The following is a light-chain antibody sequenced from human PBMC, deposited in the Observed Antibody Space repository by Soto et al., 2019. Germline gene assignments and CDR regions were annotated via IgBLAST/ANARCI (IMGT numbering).Light chain of an antibody. CDR2: DAS. CDR3: QQRSNWPRLT. V-gene: IGKV3-11*01. CDR1: QSVSSY. J-gene: IGKJ4*01. Sequence: EIVLTQSPATLSLSPGERATLSCRASQSVSSYLAWYQQKPGQAPRLLIYDASNRATGIPARFSGSGSGTDFAITISSLEPDDFAVYYCQQRSNWPRLTFGGGTKVEIK.